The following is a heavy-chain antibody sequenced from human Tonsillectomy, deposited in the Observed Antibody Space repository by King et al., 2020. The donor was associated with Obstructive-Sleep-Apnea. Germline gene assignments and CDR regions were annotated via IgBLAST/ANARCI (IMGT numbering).Heavy chain of an antibody. CDR3: ARDIAAAGKGLFDY. Sequence: DVQLVESGGGLVQPGGSLRLSCAASGFTFSNYWMHWVRQAPGRGLMWGSHINNDGSTTTYADSVKGRVTISRDNAKNTLSLHMNSMRAEDTAVYYCARDIAAAGKGLFDYWGQGTLVTVSS. D-gene: IGHD6-13*01. CDR2: INNDGSTT. CDR1: GFTFSNYW. J-gene: IGHJ4*02. V-gene: IGHV3-74*03.